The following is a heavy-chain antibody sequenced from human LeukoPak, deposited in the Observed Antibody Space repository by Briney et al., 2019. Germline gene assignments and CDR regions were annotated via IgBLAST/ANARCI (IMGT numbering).Heavy chain of an antibody. J-gene: IGHJ4*02. CDR2: ISGTSNSYK. D-gene: IGHD4-17*01. CDR1: GFTFSSYS. CDR3: ARPSINDYGDFGY. Sequence: PGGSLRLSCAASGFTFSSYSLNWARQAPGKGLEWISSISGTSNSYKYYADSVKGRFTISRDDAKNSLYLQMNSLRAEDTAVYYCARPSINDYGDFGYWGQGTLATVSS. V-gene: IGHV3-21*01.